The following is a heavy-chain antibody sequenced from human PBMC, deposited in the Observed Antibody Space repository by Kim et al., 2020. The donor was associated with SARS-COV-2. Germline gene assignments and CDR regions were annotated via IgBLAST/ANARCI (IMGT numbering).Heavy chain of an antibody. D-gene: IGHD3-3*01. CDR3: ARGRITIFGVAPYGMDV. V-gene: IGHV3-66*01. Sequence: GGSLRLSCAASGFTVSSNYMSWVRQAPGKGLEWVSVIYSGGSTYYADSVKGRFTISRDNSKNTLYLQMNSLRAEDTAVYYCARGRITIFGVAPYGMDVWGQGTTVTVSS. CDR1: GFTVSSNY. CDR2: IYSGGST. J-gene: IGHJ6*02.